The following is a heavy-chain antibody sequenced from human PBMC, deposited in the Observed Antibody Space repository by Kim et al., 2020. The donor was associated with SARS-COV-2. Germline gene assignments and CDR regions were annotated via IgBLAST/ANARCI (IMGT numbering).Heavy chain of an antibody. CDR3: ASGFKDTSGYYHYYFDY. V-gene: IGHV1-69*13. D-gene: IGHD3-22*01. CDR1: GDTFSSFA. CDR2: IIPVFGSR. J-gene: IGHJ4*02. Sequence: SVKVSCKASGDTFSSFALSWVRQAPGQGLELVGGIIPVFGSRIYAQKFQGRVTITADESTNTVYMELRSLRSEDTAVYFCASGFKDTSGYYHYYFDYWGQGSPVTVSS.